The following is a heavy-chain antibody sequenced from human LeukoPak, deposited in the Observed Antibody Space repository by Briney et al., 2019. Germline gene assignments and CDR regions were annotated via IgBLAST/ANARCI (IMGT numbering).Heavy chain of an antibody. CDR1: GGSISSYY. CDR2: IYYSGST. D-gene: IGHD3-22*01. V-gene: IGHV4-59*01. J-gene: IGHJ4*02. Sequence: SETLSLTCTVSGGSISSYYWSWIRQPPGKGLEWIGYIYYSGSTNYNPSLKSRVTISVDTSKNQFSLKLSSVTVADTAVYYCARSTPLADYYDSSGYYTPGYYFDYWGQGTLVTVSS. CDR3: ARSTPLADYYDSSGYYTPGYYFDY.